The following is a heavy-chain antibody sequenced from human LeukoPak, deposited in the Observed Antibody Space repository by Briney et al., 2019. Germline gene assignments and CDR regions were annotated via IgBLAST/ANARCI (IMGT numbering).Heavy chain of an antibody. CDR1: GGSIFSYY. D-gene: IGHD3-22*01. CDR2: IYSNGIT. J-gene: IGHJ2*01. CDR3: ARRVYYDSSVYSPASGYFDL. Sequence: PSETLPLTCTVSGGSIFSYYWNWIRQPPGKGLEWIGYIYSNGITSYNPSLRSRGTISIATSKNQFSLRLRSVTAADTAIYYCARRVYYDSSVYSPASGYFDLWGRGTLVSVSS. V-gene: IGHV4-4*08.